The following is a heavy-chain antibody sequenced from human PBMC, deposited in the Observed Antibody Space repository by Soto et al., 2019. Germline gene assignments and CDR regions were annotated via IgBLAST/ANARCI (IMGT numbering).Heavy chain of an antibody. CDR3: ARVWMATINGFDP. V-gene: IGHV1-18*01. J-gene: IGHJ5*02. Sequence: QVQLVQSGAEVKNSGASVKVSCKASGYTFTSYGFSWVRQAPGQGLEWMGWISASNGNTNYAQKLQGRVTMTTDTSTGTAYMELSSLRSEDTAVYYCARVWMATINGFDPWGQGTLVTVSS. CDR1: GYTFTSYG. CDR2: ISASNGNT. D-gene: IGHD5-12*01.